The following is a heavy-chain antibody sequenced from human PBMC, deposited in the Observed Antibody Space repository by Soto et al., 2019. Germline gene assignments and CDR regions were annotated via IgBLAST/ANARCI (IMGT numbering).Heavy chain of an antibody. CDR1: GFTFSSYG. J-gene: IGHJ4*02. Sequence: HPGGSLRLSCAASGFTFSSYGMHWVRQAPGKGLEWVAVISYDGSNKYYADSVKGRFPISRDNSKNTLYLQMNSLRAEDTAVYYCAKDTGWRDGYNSGPHYFDYWGQGTLVTVSS. V-gene: IGHV3-30*18. CDR3: AKDTGWRDGYNSGPHYFDY. D-gene: IGHD5-12*01. CDR2: ISYDGSNK.